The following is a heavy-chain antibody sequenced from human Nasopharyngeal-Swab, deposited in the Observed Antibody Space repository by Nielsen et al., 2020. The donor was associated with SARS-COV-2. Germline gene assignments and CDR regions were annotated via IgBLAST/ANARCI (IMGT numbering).Heavy chain of an antibody. Sequence: GESLKISCAATGFTFRSYGMHWVRQAPGKGLEWVAVISYDGSNKYYADSVKGRFTISRDNSKNTLYLQMNSLRAEDTAVYYCARGRRSFPTDYWGQGTLVTVSS. CDR1: GFTFRSYG. J-gene: IGHJ4*02. CDR2: ISYDGSNK. D-gene: IGHD1-1*01. V-gene: IGHV3-30*03. CDR3: ARGRRSFPTDY.